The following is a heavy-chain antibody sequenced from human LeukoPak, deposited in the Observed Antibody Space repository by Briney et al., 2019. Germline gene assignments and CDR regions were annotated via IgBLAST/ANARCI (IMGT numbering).Heavy chain of an antibody. CDR2: IKQDGSEK. Sequence: PGGSLRLSCAASGFTFSSYWMSWVRQDPGKGLEWVANIKQDGSEKYYVDSVKGRFTISRDNAKNSLYLQMNSLRAEDTAVYYCASRHSGSWYYYYYYMDVWGKGTTVTVSS. J-gene: IGHJ6*03. D-gene: IGHD6-13*01. CDR1: GFTFSSYW. V-gene: IGHV3-7*01. CDR3: ASRHSGSWYYYYYYMDV.